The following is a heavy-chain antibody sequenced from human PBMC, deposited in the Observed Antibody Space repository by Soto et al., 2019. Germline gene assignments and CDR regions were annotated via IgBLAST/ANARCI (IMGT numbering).Heavy chain of an antibody. V-gene: IGHV3-23*01. CDR2: ISATGHTT. CDR3: AKDKMSTITHDAFDV. Sequence: PGGSLRLSCAASGFTFSSYEMNWVRQAPGKGLEWVSTISATGHTTYYADSVEGRFTISRDNSRNTMRLQMDSLRADDTAIYYCAKDKMSTITHDAFDVWGQGTMVTVSS. J-gene: IGHJ3*01. D-gene: IGHD1-1*01. CDR1: GFTFSSYE.